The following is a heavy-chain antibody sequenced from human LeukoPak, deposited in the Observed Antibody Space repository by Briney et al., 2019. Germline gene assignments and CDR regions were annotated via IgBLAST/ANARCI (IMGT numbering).Heavy chain of an antibody. Sequence: ASVKVSCKASGYTFTGYYMHWVRQAPGQGLERMGWINPNSGGTNYAQKFQGRVTMTRDMSISTAYMELSRLRSDDTAVYYCARGGLPNYYDSSGYWQLDYWGQGTLVTVSS. J-gene: IGHJ4*02. D-gene: IGHD3-22*01. CDR1: GYTFTGYY. CDR3: ARGGLPNYYDSSGYWQLDY. V-gene: IGHV1-2*02. CDR2: INPNSGGT.